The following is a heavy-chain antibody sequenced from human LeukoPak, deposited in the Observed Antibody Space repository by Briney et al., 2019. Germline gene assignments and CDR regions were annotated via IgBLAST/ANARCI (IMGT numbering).Heavy chain of an antibody. CDR1: GFTFSSYV. Sequence: GGSLRLSCAASGFTFSSYVMSWVRQAPGKGLEWVSAISGSGGSTYYADSVKGRFTISRDNSKNTLYLQMNSLRAEDTAVYYCAKAPPYYYDSSGYFGYWGQGTLVTVSS. CDR3: AKAPPYYYDSSGYFGY. V-gene: IGHV3-23*01. CDR2: ISGSGGST. J-gene: IGHJ4*02. D-gene: IGHD3-22*01.